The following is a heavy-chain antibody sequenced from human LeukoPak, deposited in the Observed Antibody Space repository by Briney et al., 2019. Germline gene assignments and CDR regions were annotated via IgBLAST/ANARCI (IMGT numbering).Heavy chain of an antibody. D-gene: IGHD1-26*01. Sequence: PGGSLRLSCAASGFTFSSYSMNWVRQAPGKGLEWVSKISSSSSTIYYADSVKGRFTISRDNAKKSLFLQMNSLRAGDTAMYYCAREHMGVAAFDMWGQGTMVTVSS. J-gene: IGHJ3*02. CDR1: GFTFSSYS. CDR2: ISSSSSTI. V-gene: IGHV3-48*01. CDR3: AREHMGVAAFDM.